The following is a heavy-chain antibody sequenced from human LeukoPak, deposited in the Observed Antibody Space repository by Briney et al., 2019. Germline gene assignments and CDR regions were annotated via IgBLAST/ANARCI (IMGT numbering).Heavy chain of an antibody. V-gene: IGHV3-23*01. CDR3: AKDRGSSWLDNDAFDI. D-gene: IGHD6-13*01. Sequence: PGESLRLSCAASGFTFSSYAMTWVRQAPGKGLEWVSAISGSGGSTYYADSVKGRFTISRDNSKNTLYLQMNSLRAEDTAVYYCAKDRGSSWLDNDAFDIWGQGTMVTVSS. J-gene: IGHJ3*02. CDR1: GFTFSSYA. CDR2: ISGSGGST.